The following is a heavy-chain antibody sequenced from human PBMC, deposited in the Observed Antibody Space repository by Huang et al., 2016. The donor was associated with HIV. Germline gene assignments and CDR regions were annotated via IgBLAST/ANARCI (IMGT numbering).Heavy chain of an antibody. D-gene: IGHD4-17*01. CDR3: ARSAYGDLDY. CDR2: MNPNTGNT. J-gene: IGHJ4*02. CDR1: GYTFTNYD. V-gene: IGHV1-8*02. Sequence: QVHLVQSGAEVKKPGASVKVSCKASGYTFTNYDINWVRQAPGRGLEWMGWMNPNTGNTSFAKSFQGRVTMTRKTAITTAYMELTSLTSEDTAVYYCARSAYGDLDYWGLGTLVIVSS.